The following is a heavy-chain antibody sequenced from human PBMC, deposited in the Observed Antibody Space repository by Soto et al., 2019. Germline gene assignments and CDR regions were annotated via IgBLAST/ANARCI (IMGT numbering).Heavy chain of an antibody. CDR2: ISGSGGST. D-gene: IGHD6-19*01. CDR3: AKDPKYSSGWHNFDY. V-gene: IGHV3-23*01. CDR1: GFTYSRYV. J-gene: IGHJ4*02. Sequence: GGSLRLSCAASGFTYSRYVMTWVRQAPGKGLEWVSGISGSGGSTYYADSVKGRFTISRDNSKNTLYLQMNSLRAEDTAVYYCAKDPKYSSGWHNFDYRGQGTLVTVSS.